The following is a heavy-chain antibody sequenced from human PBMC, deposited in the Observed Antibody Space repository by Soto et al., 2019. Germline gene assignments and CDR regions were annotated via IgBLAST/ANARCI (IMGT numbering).Heavy chain of an antibody. V-gene: IGHV3-30*18. Sequence: GSLRLSCAASGFTFSSYGMHWVRQAPGKGLEWVAVISYDGSNKYYADSVKGRFTISRDNSKNTLYLQMNSLRAEDTAVYYCAKGGYYDSSGPYGMDVWGQGTTVTVSS. CDR1: GFTFSSYG. CDR2: ISYDGSNK. D-gene: IGHD3-22*01. CDR3: AKGGYYDSSGPYGMDV. J-gene: IGHJ6*02.